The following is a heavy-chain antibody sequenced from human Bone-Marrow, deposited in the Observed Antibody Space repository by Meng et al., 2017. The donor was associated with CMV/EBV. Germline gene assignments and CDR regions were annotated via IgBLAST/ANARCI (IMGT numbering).Heavy chain of an antibody. Sequence: SETLSLTCPVSGGSISSYYWSWIRQPPGKGLEWIGYIYYSGRTKYNTSLRSRVTILLDTSKEQFSLKLRSVTAADTAVYYCARQITAAGTPLDHWGQGTLVTVSS. D-gene: IGHD6-13*01. CDR2: IYYSGRT. CDR3: ARQITAAGTPLDH. V-gene: IGHV4-59*01. J-gene: IGHJ4*02. CDR1: GGSISSYY.